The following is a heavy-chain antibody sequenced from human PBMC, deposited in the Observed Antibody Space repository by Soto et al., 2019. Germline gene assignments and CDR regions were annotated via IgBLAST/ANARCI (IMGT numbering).Heavy chain of an antibody. CDR2: INHSGST. D-gene: IGHD3-10*01. V-gene: IGHV4-34*01. CDR3: ARCSRRSYYGSGSYVPNLFDS. CDR1: GGSFSGYY. J-gene: IGHJ5*01. Sequence: PSETLSLTCAVYGGSFSGYYWSWIRQPPGKGLEWIGEINHSGSTNYTPSLKSRVTILVDTSKNQFFLKLSSVTGADTAVYYCARCSRRSYYGSGSYVPNLFDSWGQGTLVTVSS.